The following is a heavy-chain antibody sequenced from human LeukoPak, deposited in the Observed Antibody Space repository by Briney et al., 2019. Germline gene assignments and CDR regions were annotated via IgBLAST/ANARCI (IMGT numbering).Heavy chain of an antibody. D-gene: IGHD6-19*01. CDR3: TRSDCSSGRCPGFDN. CDR1: GDSFSSNSAA. CDR2: TYYRSKWFI. J-gene: IGHJ4*02. Sequence: SQTFSHTCGISGDSFSSNSAAWNWIRQSPSRGLEWLGRTYYRSKWFINYAPFVKSRIIINPDTPKNQVSLQLNSVTPEDTAVYYCTRSDCSSGRCPGFDNWGQGTLVTVSS. V-gene: IGHV6-1*01.